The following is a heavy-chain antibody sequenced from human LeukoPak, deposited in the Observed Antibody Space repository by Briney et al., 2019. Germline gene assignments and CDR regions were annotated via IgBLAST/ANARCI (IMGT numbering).Heavy chain of an antibody. CDR3: ARDGGYDSSFV. Sequence: PGGSLRLSCAASKFTFSSYSMNWVRQAPGKGLEWVSYISSSSSTIYYADSVKGRFTISRDNAKNSLYLQMNSLRAEDTAVYYCARDGGYDSSFVWGQGTLVTVSS. V-gene: IGHV3-48*04. CDR1: KFTFSSYS. D-gene: IGHD3-22*01. J-gene: IGHJ4*02. CDR2: ISSSSSTI.